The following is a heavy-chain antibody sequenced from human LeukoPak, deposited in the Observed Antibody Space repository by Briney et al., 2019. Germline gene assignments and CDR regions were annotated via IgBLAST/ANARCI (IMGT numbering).Heavy chain of an antibody. V-gene: IGHV3-21*01. Sequence: GGSLRLSCAASGFTFSRYWMSWVRQAPGKGLEWVSSISSSSSYIYYADSVKGRFTIFRDNAKNSLYLQMNSLRAEDTAVYYCASLSRWSVDYWGQGTLVTVSS. CDR3: ASLSRWSVDY. J-gene: IGHJ4*02. CDR2: ISSSSSYI. CDR1: GFTFSRYW. D-gene: IGHD6-13*01.